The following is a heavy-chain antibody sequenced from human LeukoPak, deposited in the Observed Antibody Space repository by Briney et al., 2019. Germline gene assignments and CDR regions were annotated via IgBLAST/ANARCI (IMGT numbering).Heavy chain of an antibody. Sequence: SETLSLTCTVSGGSISGYYWSWIRQPAGKGLEWIGRIYTSGITHDNPSLKSRVTMSVDTSKNQVSLKVSSVTAADTAVYYCARQDSKVGAYTGPYYFDYWGQGTLVTVSS. CDR3: ARQDSKVGAYTGPYYFDY. J-gene: IGHJ4*02. CDR2: IYTSGIT. D-gene: IGHD1-26*01. CDR1: GGSISGYY. V-gene: IGHV4-4*07.